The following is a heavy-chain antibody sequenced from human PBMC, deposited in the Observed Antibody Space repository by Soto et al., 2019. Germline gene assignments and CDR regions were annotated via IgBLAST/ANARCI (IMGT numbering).Heavy chain of an antibody. CDR1: GGSFSGYY. V-gene: IGHV4-34*01. CDR3: ASFRPRRAAGDY. Sequence: QVQLQQWGAGLLKPSETLSLTCAVYGGSFSGYYWSWIRQPPGKGLEWIGEINHSGSTNYNPSLKRRVTISVDTSKNQFSLKLSSVTAADTAVYYCASFRPRRAAGDYWGQGTLVTVSS. D-gene: IGHD6-13*01. CDR2: INHSGST. J-gene: IGHJ4*02.